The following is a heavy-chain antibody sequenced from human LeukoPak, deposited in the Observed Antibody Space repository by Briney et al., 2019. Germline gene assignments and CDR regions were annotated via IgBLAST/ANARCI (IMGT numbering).Heavy chain of an antibody. D-gene: IGHD3-10*01. CDR1: GYTFTSHN. V-gene: IGHV1-8*03. J-gene: IGHJ4*02. Sequence: ASVNVSCKASGYTFTSHNINWVRQVTGQGLEWMGWMNPNSGNTDYAQKFQGRVTITRNTSINTAYMELSSLRSDDTAVYYCARGVSLYFGSGSFGYWGQGTVVTVSS. CDR3: ARGVSLYFGSGSFGY. CDR2: MNPNSGNT.